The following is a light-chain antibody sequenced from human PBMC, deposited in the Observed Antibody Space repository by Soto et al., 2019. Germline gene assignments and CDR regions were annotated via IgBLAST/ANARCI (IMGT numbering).Light chain of an antibody. CDR3: QQRYNWPIT. Sequence: EIVLTQSRGTLSLSPGETATLSCRASPSVSGYIGWYQQKPGQAPRILIYADSNRATRIPARFSGSGSGTDFTLTISSLEPDAFSVYYCQQRYNWPITFGQGTRLDI. CDR2: ADS. J-gene: IGKJ5*01. CDR1: PSVSGY. V-gene: IGKV3-11*01.